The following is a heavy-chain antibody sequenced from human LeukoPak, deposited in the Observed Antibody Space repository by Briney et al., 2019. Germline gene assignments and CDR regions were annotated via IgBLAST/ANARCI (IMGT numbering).Heavy chain of an antibody. Sequence: PGGSLRLSCAASGFTFSSYSMNWVRQAPGKGLEWVSSISSSSSYIYYADSVKGRFTISRDNAKNSLYLQMNSLRAEDTAVYYCARGGPITMIVVVHYWGQGTLVTVSS. CDR1: GFTFSSYS. V-gene: IGHV3-21*04. CDR2: ISSSSSYI. CDR3: ARGGPITMIVVVHY. J-gene: IGHJ4*02. D-gene: IGHD3-22*01.